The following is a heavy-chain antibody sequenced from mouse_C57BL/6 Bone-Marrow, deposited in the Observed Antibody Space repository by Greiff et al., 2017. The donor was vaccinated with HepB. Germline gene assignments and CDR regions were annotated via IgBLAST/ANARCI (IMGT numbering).Heavy chain of an antibody. Sequence: VKLQQPGAELVKPGASVKMSCKASGYTFTSYWITWVKQRPGQGLEWIGDIYPGSGSTNYNEKFKSKATLTVDTSSSTAYMQLSSLTSEDSAVYYCARKNYYSNYDAMDYWGQGTSVTVSS. D-gene: IGHD2-5*01. CDR3: ARKNYYSNYDAMDY. CDR1: GYTFTSYW. J-gene: IGHJ4*01. CDR2: IYPGSGST. V-gene: IGHV1-55*01.